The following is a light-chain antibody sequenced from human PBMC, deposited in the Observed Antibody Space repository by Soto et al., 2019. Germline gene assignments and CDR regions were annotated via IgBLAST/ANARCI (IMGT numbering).Light chain of an antibody. CDR3: QQYHSSLWT. CDR1: QSVGSGH. CDR2: GTS. Sequence: DILLTQSPGTLSLSPGERASLSCRASQSVGSGHLAGYQQKAGQAPRLRMYGTSSRATGIPDRFSGSGSGTDFTLTISRLEPEDFAVYYCQQYHSSLWTFGQGTKVDIK. J-gene: IGKJ1*01. V-gene: IGKV3-20*01.